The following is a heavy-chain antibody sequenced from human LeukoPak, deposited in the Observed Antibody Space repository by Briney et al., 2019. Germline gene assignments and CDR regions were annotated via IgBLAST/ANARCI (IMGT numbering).Heavy chain of an antibody. CDR3: ARAAIAVAGDNHYHYMDV. V-gene: IGHV1-2*02. J-gene: IGHJ6*03. CDR2: ISPNSGDT. CDR1: GYTFTGHY. D-gene: IGHD6-19*01. Sequence: GASVKVSCKASGYTFTGHYMHWVRQAPGQGLEWMGWISPNSGDTDYAQRFQGRVTMTRDTSISTAYMGLSRLRSDDTAVYYCARAAIAVAGDNHYHYMDVWGKGTTVTVSS.